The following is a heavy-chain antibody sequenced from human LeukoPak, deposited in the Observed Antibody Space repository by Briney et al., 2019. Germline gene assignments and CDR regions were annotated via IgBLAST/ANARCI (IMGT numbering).Heavy chain of an antibody. Sequence: ASVKVSCTASGGTFSSYAISWVRQAPGQGLEWMGRIIPIFGTANYAQKFQGRVAITTDESTSTAYMELSSLRSEDTAVYYCARGSEEYSSSWYNYYYYYMDVWGKGTTVTVSS. V-gene: IGHV1-69*05. CDR2: IIPIFGTA. J-gene: IGHJ6*03. D-gene: IGHD6-13*01. CDR3: ARGSEEYSSSWYNYYYYYMDV. CDR1: GGTFSSYA.